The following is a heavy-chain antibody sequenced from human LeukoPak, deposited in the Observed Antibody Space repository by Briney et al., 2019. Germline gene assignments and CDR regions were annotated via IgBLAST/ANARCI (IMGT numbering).Heavy chain of an antibody. V-gene: IGHV1-8*01. CDR3: ARGYCTNGVCSDFDY. Sequence: ASVKVSCKASGYTFTSYDINWVRQATGQGPEWMGWMNPNSGNTGYAQKFQGRVTMTRNTSISTAYMELSSLRSEDTAVYYCARGYCTNGVCSDFDYWGQGTLVTVSS. D-gene: IGHD2-8*01. J-gene: IGHJ4*02. CDR2: MNPNSGNT. CDR1: GYTFTSYD.